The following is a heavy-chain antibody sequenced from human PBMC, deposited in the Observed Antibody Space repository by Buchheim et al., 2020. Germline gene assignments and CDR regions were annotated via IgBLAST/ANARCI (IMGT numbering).Heavy chain of an antibody. CDR2: IWHDGTKQ. Sequence: QVQLVESGGGVVQPGTSLRLSCAASAFTFSSYGMHWVRQAPGKGLEWLAAIWHDGTKQYYADSVKGRFTISRDNSKNTLYLQMNSLRAEDTAVYYCAKDAGYCSGGSCYAVAVYWGQGTL. J-gene: IGHJ4*02. V-gene: IGHV3-33*06. CDR3: AKDAGYCSGGSCYAVAVY. CDR1: AFTFSSYG. D-gene: IGHD2-15*01.